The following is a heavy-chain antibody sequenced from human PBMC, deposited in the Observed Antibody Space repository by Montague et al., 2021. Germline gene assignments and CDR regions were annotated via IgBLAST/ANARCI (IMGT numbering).Heavy chain of an antibody. CDR3: ASDRGPFDY. Sequence: SETLSLTCAVSGGSFSVYSWTWIRQSPEKGLEWIGEVRHIGSTNYNPSLKSRVTMSVDKSKNQFSLKLRSVTAADTAVYYCASDRGPFDYWGQGTVVTVSS. V-gene: IGHV4-34*01. CDR2: VRHIGST. J-gene: IGHJ4*02. CDR1: GGSFSVYS. D-gene: IGHD3-10*01.